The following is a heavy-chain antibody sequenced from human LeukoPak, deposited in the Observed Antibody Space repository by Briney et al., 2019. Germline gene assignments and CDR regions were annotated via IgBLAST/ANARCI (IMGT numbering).Heavy chain of an antibody. V-gene: IGHV1-69*13. J-gene: IGHJ3*02. CDR2: IIPIFGTA. CDR3: ATTYYYDRWGRAFDI. Sequence: PVKVSCKASGGTFSSYAISWVRQAPGQGLEWMGGIIPIFGTAKYAQKFQGRVTITADESTSTAYMELSSLRSEDTAVYYCATTYYYDRWGRAFDIWGQGTMVTVSS. D-gene: IGHD3-22*01. CDR1: GGTFSSYA.